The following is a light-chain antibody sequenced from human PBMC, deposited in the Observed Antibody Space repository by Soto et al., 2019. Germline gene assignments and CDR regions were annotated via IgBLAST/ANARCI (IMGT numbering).Light chain of an antibody. Sequence: LTKSPGTLSLYTGERATLSCRASQSVSSNLAWYQQKPGQAPRLLIYGASTRATGIPARFSGSGSGTDFTLTISSLEPEDFAVYCCQQPSNWPPVLPFCHGTRLEI. CDR3: QQPSNWPPVLP. CDR2: GAS. CDR1: QSVSSN. V-gene: IGKV3-11*01. J-gene: IGKJ5*01.